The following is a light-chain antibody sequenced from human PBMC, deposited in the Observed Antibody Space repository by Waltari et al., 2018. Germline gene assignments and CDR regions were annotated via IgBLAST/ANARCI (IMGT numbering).Light chain of an antibody. CDR2: DVS. CDR1: SSDVGGYNY. CDR3: SSYTRSSTVV. V-gene: IGLV2-14*03. Sequence: QSALTQPASVSGSPGQSITISCTGTSSDVGGYNYVSWYQQHPGKAPKLRIYDVSNRPSGVSTRFSGSKSGNTASLTISGLQAEDEADYYCSSYTRSSTVVFGGGTKLPVL. J-gene: IGLJ3*02.